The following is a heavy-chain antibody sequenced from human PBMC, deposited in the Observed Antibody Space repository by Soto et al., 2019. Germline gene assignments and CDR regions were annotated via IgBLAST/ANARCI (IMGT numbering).Heavy chain of an antibody. J-gene: IGHJ4*02. D-gene: IGHD6-19*01. V-gene: IGHV3-48*02. CDR1: GFPFSIYS. CDR2: ITSDTNTI. Sequence: EVQLVESGGGLVQPGGSLRLSCAASGFPFSIYSMNWVRQAPGKGLEWSSYITSDTNTIKYADSVKGRFTISRDNAKNLVYLQMNSLRDEETAVYFCARSVEGHFAYWGQGTVVTVSS. CDR3: ARSVEGHFAY.